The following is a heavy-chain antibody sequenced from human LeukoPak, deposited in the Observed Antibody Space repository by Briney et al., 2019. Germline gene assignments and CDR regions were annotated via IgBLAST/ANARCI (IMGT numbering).Heavy chain of an antibody. V-gene: IGHV1-46*01. J-gene: IGHJ4*02. CDR3: ARDQEGFDY. CDR2: IYPRGGST. CDR1: GYTFTSNY. Sequence: ASVKVSCKESGYTFTSNYIHWVRQAPGQGLEWMGMIYPRGGSTSYAQKFQGRVTVTRDTSTSTVHMELSGLRSEDTAVYYCARDQEGFDYWGQGTLVTVSS.